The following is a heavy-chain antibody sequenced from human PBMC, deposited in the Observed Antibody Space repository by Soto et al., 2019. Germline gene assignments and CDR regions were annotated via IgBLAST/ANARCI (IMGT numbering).Heavy chain of an antibody. J-gene: IGHJ5*02. CDR1: GFTFSSYG. CDR3: ARDYYGSGSLPNWFDP. V-gene: IGHV3-33*01. Sequence: GGSLRLSCAASGFTFSSYGMHWVRQAPGKGLEWVAVIWYDGSNKYYADSVKGRFTISRDNSKNTLYLQMNSLRAEDTAVYYCARDYYGSGSLPNWFDPWGQGTLVTVSS. D-gene: IGHD3-10*01. CDR2: IWYDGSNK.